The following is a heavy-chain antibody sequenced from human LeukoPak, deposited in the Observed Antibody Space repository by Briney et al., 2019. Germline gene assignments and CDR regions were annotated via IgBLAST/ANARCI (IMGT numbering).Heavy chain of an antibody. CDR1: GFTFSSYG. CDR2: IRYDGSNK. CDR3: ARARITMVRGPSASDY. D-gene: IGHD3-10*01. V-gene: IGHV3-30*02. Sequence: GGSLRLSCAASGFTFSSYGMHWVRQAPGKGLEWVALIRYDGSNKYYADSVKGRFTISRDNAKNSLYLQMNSLRAEDTAVYYCARARITMVRGPSASDYWGQGTLVTVSS. J-gene: IGHJ4*02.